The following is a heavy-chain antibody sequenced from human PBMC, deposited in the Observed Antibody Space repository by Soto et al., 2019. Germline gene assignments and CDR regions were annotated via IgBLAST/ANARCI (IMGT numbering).Heavy chain of an antibody. D-gene: IGHD1-26*01. V-gene: IGHV3-30*09. CDR3: ARAFSGSYPNFDY. CDR2: ITYDGANG. J-gene: IGHJ4*02. CDR1: GFIFRSYA. Sequence: GGSLRLSCLASGFIFRSYAMHWVRQAPGKGLEWVAVITYDGANGYYADSVRGRFAISRDNSKSTLFLQMNSLRPEDTAVYYCARAFSGSYPNFDYWGQGTLVTVLL.